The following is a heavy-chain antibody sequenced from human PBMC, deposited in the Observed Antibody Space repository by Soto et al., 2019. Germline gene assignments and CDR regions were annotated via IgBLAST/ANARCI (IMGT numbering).Heavy chain of an antibody. CDR1: EDTFTHYD. Sequence: QVELVQSGAEVKKPGASVRVSCQASEDTFTHYDLNWVRQATGQGLEWMGWMNANTGNIDYAHKFQGRVTMTRDTSTRTVYMELSSLRCDDTAVYYCVRRVASGHRSWFDPWGQGTLVTVSS. D-gene: IGHD2-21*01. V-gene: IGHV1-8*01. J-gene: IGHJ5*02. CDR3: VRRVASGHRSWFDP. CDR2: MNANTGNI.